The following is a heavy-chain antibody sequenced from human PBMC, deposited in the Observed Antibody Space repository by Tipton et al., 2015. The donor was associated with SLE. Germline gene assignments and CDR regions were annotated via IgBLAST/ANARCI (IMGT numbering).Heavy chain of an antibody. CDR3: ARAPTSGTAARYFAL. Sequence: QSGAEVKKPGESLKISCKGSGYSFTSYWIGWVRQMPGKGLEWMGSIYPGDSDTRYSPSFQGQVTIAADKSISTAYLQWSSLKASDTAMYYCARAPTSGTAARYFALWGRGTLVTVSS. CDR2: IYPGDSDT. V-gene: IGHV5-51*03. CDR1: GYSFTSYW. J-gene: IGHJ2*01. D-gene: IGHD1-26*01.